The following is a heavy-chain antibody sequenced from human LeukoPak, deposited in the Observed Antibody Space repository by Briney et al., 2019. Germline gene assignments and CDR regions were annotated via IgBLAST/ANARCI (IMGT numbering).Heavy chain of an antibody. V-gene: IGHV3-7*01. J-gene: IGHJ4*02. Sequence: GGSLRLSCAASGFTFSNYWLNWVRQAPGKGLEWVATIKQDGGEKYYVDSVKGRFTISRDNAKDSLYLQMNSLRAEDTAVYYCARDLKYGGYFGYWGQGTLVTVSS. CDR1: GFTFSNYW. CDR2: IKQDGGEK. D-gene: IGHD4/OR15-4a*01. CDR3: ARDLKYGGYFGY.